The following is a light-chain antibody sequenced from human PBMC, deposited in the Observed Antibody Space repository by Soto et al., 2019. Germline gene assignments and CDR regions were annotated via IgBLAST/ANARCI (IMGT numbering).Light chain of an antibody. CDR2: DAS. CDR3: QQRSNWPLT. J-gene: IGKJ4*01. CDR1: QSVSRNF. Sequence: EIVLKQSPGTLSLSPGEKATLSCRASQSVSRNFLAWYHQKPGQAPRLLIYDASNRATGIPARFSGSGSGTDFTLTISSLEPEDFAVYYCQQRSNWPLTFGGGTKVDIK. V-gene: IGKV3-11*01.